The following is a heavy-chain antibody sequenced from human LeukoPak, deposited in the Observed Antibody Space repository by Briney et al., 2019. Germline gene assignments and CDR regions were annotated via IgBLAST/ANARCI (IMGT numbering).Heavy chain of an antibody. CDR2: INEDGGKT. J-gene: IGHJ3*02. Sequence: GGSLRLSCAASGFSFDAYPMHWVRQAPAKGLEWVSLINEDGGKTFYADSVRGRFTISRDNSKNSLYLQMNSLRTEDTAVYYCVKEIDTLGTNAFDIWGQGTTVTVSS. D-gene: IGHD2-15*01. CDR1: GFSFDAYP. CDR3: VKEIDTLGTNAFDI. V-gene: IGHV3-43*02.